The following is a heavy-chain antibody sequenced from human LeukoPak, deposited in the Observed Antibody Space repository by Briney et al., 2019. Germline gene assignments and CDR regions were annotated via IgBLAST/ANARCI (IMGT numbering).Heavy chain of an antibody. J-gene: IGHJ4*01. CDR2: IYNYGST. D-gene: IGHD4-17*01. CDR1: GATMTSYY. CDR3: ARGVRYRDSRHYDH. Sequence: SETLSLTCTLSGATMTSYYCAWIRQSPEKGLEWIGYIYNYGSTKYEPSLKSRVSISDDTAKNQFSLNLKSVTAADTAVYYCARGVRYRDSRHYDHWGHGILVTVSS. V-gene: IGHV4-59*01.